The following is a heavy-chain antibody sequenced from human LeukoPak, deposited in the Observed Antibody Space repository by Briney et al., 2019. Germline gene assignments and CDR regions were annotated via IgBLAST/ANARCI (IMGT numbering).Heavy chain of an antibody. CDR2: FYTSGGT. J-gene: IGHJ5*02. CDR1: GGSINSYY. CDR3: AREVGYYDILTGYQSLDP. V-gene: IGHV4-4*07. D-gene: IGHD3-9*01. Sequence: KSSETLSLTCTVSGGSINSYYWSWIRQPAGKGLQWIGRFYTSGGTNYNPSLKSRVTISVDTSKNQFSLKLSSVTAADTAVYYCAREVGYYDILTGYQSLDPWGQGTLVTVSS.